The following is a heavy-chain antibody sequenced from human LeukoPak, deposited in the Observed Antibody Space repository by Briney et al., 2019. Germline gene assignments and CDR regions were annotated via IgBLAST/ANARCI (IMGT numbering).Heavy chain of an antibody. CDR2: IYHSGST. CDR1: GGSISSGGYY. D-gene: IGHD4-17*01. CDR3: ARVGTTVTKGHLIIDY. Sequence: PSQTLSLTCTVSGGSISSGGYYWSWIRQPPGKGLEWIGYIYHSGSTYYNPSLKSRVTISVDRSKNQFSLKLSSVTAADTAVYYCARVGTTVTKGHLIIDYWGQGTLVTVSS. J-gene: IGHJ4*02. V-gene: IGHV4-30-2*01.